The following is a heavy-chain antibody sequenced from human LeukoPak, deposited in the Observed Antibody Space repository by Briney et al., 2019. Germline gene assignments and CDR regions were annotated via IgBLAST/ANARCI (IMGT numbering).Heavy chain of an antibody. J-gene: IGHJ4*02. Sequence: GGSLRLSCAASGFTFSSYGMHWVRQAPGKGLEWVAVILSDGSKEFYTDSVKGRFTISRDNSKNTLYLQMNSLRAEDTAVYYCAKDGVEMATITPADYWGQGTLVTVSS. CDR2: ILSDGSKE. CDR3: AKDGVEMATITPADY. V-gene: IGHV3-33*06. CDR1: GFTFSSYG. D-gene: IGHD5-24*01.